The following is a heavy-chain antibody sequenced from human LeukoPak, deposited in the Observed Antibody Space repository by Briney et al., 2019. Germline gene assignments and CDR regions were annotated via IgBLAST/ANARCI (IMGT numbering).Heavy chain of an antibody. D-gene: IGHD6-19*01. Sequence: GGSLRLSCAASGFTFSSYAMSWVRQAPGKGLEWVSAISGSGGSTYYADSVKGRFTISRDNSKNTLYLQMNGLRAEDTAVYYCAKTGRSGWYWGFDPWGQGTLVTVSS. V-gene: IGHV3-23*01. J-gene: IGHJ5*02. CDR1: GFTFSSYA. CDR2: ISGSGGST. CDR3: AKTGRSGWYWGFDP.